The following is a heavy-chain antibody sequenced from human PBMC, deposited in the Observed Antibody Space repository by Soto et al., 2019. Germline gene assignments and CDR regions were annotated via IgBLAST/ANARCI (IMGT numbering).Heavy chain of an antibody. Sequence: SETQSLTCTVSGGSIRSGGYYWSWIRQHPGKGLEWIGYIFYSGTTYYNPSLKSRVTISVDTSKNQFSLKLSSVTAADTAVYYCARTGERWILGYYFDYWGQGTLVTVSS. CDR2: IFYSGTT. D-gene: IGHD2-2*03. CDR1: GGSIRSGGYY. V-gene: IGHV4-31*03. CDR3: ARTGERWILGYYFDY. J-gene: IGHJ4*02.